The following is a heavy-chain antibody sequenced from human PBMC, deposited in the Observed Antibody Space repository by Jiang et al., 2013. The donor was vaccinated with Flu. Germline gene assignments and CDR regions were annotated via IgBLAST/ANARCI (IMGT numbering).Heavy chain of an antibody. V-gene: IGHV1-2*02. CDR1: GYTFTDYH. CDR3: ARGGAAVGTA. Sequence: SGAEVKKPGASVKVSCKASGYTFTDYHIHWVRQAPGQGLEWMGWISPNSDGTIHGTNYAQKFQGRVTMTRDTPTSTAYMELNRLTSDDTAVYYCARGGAAVGTAWGQGTLVTVSS. J-gene: IGHJ5*02. CDR2: ISPNSDGTIHGT. D-gene: IGHD6-13*01.